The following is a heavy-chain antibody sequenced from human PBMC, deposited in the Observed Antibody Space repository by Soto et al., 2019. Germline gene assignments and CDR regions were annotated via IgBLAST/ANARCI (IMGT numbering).Heavy chain of an antibody. CDR2: INPNSGGT. CDR1: GDTFTGYY. D-gene: IGHD4-17*01. V-gene: IGHV1-2*02. Sequence: ASVKVSCKASGDTFTGYYMHWVRQAPGQGLEWMGWINPNSGGTNYAQKFQGRVTMTRDTSISTAYMEMRRLRSDDTAVYYCARSPRTTLDYYYGMDVWGQGTTVTVSS. J-gene: IGHJ6*02. CDR3: ARSPRTTLDYYYGMDV.